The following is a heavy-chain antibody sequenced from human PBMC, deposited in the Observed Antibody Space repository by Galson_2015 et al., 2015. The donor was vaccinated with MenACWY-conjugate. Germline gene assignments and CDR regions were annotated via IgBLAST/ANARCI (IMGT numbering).Heavy chain of an antibody. Sequence: QSGAEVKKPGESLRISCYGSGYSFTSYWLSWVRQMPGNGLEWMGRIDPSDSYTHYSPSFHGHVTISVDISTRTAYLQWSSLRASDTAMYYCARTYFSGSGSYYYMDVWANGTTVTVSS. CDR2: IDPSDSYT. J-gene: IGHJ6*03. CDR3: ARTYFSGSGSYYYMDV. CDR1: GYSFTSYW. V-gene: IGHV5-10-1*01. D-gene: IGHD3-10*01.